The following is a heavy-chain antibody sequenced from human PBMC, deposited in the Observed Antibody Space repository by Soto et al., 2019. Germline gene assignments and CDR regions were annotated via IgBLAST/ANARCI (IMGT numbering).Heavy chain of an antibody. J-gene: IGHJ6*02. D-gene: IGHD2-15*01. CDR3: ARDRVQMVDGLDV. V-gene: IGHV3-33*01. CDR2: IWYDGINK. Sequence: QVQLVESGGGVVQPGRSLRLSCAASGFTFSNNGMHWVRQAPGKGLEWVAVIWYDGINKYYADSVKGRFIISRDNSKNTVSLQMTSLRAEYTAVYYCARDRVQMVDGLDVWGQGTTVTVSS. CDR1: GFTFSNNG.